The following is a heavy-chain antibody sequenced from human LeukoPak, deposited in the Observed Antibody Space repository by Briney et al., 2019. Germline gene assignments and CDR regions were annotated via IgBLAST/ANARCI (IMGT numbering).Heavy chain of an antibody. CDR1: GGSISSYY. J-gene: IGHJ4*03. D-gene: IGHD2-15*01. CDR2: IYYSGST. CDR3: ARLGGYVDY. Sequence: SETLSLTCTVSGGSISSYYWSWVRQPPGKGLEWIGYIYYSGSTNYNPSLKSRVTISVDTSKNQFSLKLSSVTAADTAVYYCARLGGYVDYWGQGTLVTVSS. V-gene: IGHV4-59*08.